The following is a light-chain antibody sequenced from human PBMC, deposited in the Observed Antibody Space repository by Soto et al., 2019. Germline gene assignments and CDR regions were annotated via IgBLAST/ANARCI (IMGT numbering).Light chain of an antibody. V-gene: IGLV4-69*01. J-gene: IGLJ3*02. CDR2: LNSDGSH. CDR1: SGHSSYA. Sequence: QLVLTQSPSASVSLGASVKLTCTLSSGHSSYAIAWHQQQPEKGPRYLMKLNSDGSHSKGDGIPDRFSGSSSGAERCLTISILQSEDEADYYCQTWGTGIRVFGGGTKLTVL. CDR3: QTWGTGIRV.